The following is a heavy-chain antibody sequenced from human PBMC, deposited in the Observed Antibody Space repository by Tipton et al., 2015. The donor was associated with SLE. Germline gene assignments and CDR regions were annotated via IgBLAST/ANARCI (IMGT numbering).Heavy chain of an antibody. Sequence: GLVKPSETLSLTCTVSGDSMSHYFWSWIRQSPGKGLEWIGYIYYSGSPNYNPSLKSRITMSVDSSKNQFFLNLTSVTAADTAVYYCAKERTGEAFDIWGQGTMVTVSS. V-gene: IGHV4-59*01. J-gene: IGHJ3*02. D-gene: IGHD3-10*01. CDR2: IYYSGSP. CDR1: GDSMSHYF. CDR3: AKERTGEAFDI.